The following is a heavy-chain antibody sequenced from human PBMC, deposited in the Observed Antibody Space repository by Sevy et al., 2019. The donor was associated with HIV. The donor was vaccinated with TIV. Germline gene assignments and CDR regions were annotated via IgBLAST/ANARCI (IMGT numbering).Heavy chain of an antibody. Sequence: ASVKVSCKDSGGTFSSYAISWVRQAPGQGLEWMGGIIPIFGTANYAQMFQGRVTITADESTSTAYMELSSLRSEDTAVYYRARETGNYFDYWGQGTLVTVSS. J-gene: IGHJ4*02. CDR3: ARETGNYFDY. CDR1: GGTFSSYA. CDR2: IIPIFGTA. V-gene: IGHV1-69*13. D-gene: IGHD3-10*01.